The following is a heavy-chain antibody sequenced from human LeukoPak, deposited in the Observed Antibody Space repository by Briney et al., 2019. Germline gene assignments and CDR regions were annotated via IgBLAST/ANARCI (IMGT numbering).Heavy chain of an antibody. CDR3: ARPGITSIDY. CDR1: GGSISSSSYY. V-gene: IGHV4-39*01. CDR2: IYYSGST. J-gene: IGHJ4*02. Sequence: SSETLSLTCTVSGGSISSSSYYWGWIRQPPGKGLEWIGSIYYSGSTYYNPSLKSRVTISVDTSKNQFSLKLSSVTAADTAVYYCARPGITSIDYWGQGTLVTVSS. D-gene: IGHD3-10*01.